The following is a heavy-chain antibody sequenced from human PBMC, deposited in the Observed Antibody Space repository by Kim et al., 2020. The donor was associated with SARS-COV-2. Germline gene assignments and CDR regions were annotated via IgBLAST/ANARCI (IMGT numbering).Heavy chain of an antibody. CDR3: ARERRGFPAPIAARVRDDYYYYYGMDV. V-gene: IGHV1-69*04. J-gene: IGHJ6*02. Sequence: SVKVSCKASGGTFSSYAISWVRQAPGQGLEWMGRIIPILGIANYAQKFQGRVTITADKSTSTAYMELSSLRSEDTAVYYCARERRGFPAPIAARVRDDYYYYYGMDVWGQGTTVTVSS. CDR1: GGTFSSYA. D-gene: IGHD6-6*01. CDR2: IIPILGIA.